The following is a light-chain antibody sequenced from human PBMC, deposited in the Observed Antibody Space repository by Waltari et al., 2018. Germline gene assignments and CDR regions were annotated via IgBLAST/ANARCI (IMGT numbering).Light chain of an antibody. CDR2: DTS. CDR1: QSLTSY. J-gene: IGKJ2*01. CDR3: QQRST. V-gene: IGKV3-11*01. Sequence: EIVLTQSPATLSLSPWEGATLPCRASQSLTSYLAWYQQKPGQAPRLLIYDTSNRATGIPARFSGSGSGTDFTLIISSLEPEDFGVYYCQQRSTFGQGTKLEIK.